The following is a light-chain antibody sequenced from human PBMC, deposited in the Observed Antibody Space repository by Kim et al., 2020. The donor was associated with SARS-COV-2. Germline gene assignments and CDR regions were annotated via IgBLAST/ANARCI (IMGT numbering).Light chain of an antibody. Sequence: PGQAVTISCPGTSNDVGGYNYVSWYQQHPGKAPKLMIYDVSNRPSGVPDRFSGSKSGNTASLTISGLQPEDEADYYCCSYAGSYTVFGGGTQLTVL. CDR1: SNDVGGYNY. CDR2: DVS. V-gene: IGLV2-11*03. J-gene: IGLJ2*01. CDR3: CSYAGSYTV.